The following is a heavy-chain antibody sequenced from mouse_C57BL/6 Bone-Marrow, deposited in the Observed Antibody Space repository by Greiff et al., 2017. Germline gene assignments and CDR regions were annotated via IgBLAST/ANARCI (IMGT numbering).Heavy chain of an antibody. CDR3: ARPGWAWFAY. J-gene: IGHJ3*01. D-gene: IGHD3-1*01. Sequence: EVQLVESGGGLVKPGGSLTLSCAASGFTFSDYGMHWVRQAPEKGLEWVAYISSGSSTIYYADTVKGRFTISRDNAKNTLFLQMTSLRSEDTAMYYCARPGWAWFAYWGQGTLVTVSA. CDR1: GFTFSDYG. V-gene: IGHV5-17*01. CDR2: ISSGSSTI.